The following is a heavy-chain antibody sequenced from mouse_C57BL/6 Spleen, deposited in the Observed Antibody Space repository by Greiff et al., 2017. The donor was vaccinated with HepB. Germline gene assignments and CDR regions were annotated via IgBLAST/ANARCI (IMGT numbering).Heavy chain of an antibody. CDR1: GYAFSSSW. J-gene: IGHJ4*01. CDR2: IYPGDGDT. V-gene: IGHV1-82*01. Sequence: VQLQQSGPELVKPGASVKISCKASGYAFSSSWMNWVKQRPGKGLEWIGRIYPGDGDTNYNGKFKGKATLTADKSSSTAYMQLSSLTSEDSAVYCCARRGGQNAMDYRGQGTSVTVSS. CDR3: ARRGGQNAMDY. D-gene: IGHD3-3*01.